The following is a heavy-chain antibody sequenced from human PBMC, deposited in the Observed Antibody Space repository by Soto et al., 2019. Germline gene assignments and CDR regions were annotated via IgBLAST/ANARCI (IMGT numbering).Heavy chain of an antibody. CDR1: GGSISSYY. CDR2: IYYSGST. Sequence: SETLSLTCTVSGGSISSYYWSWIRQPPGKGLEWIGYIYYSGSTNYNPSLKSRVTISVDTSKNQFSLKLSSVTAADTAVYYCARDRGYYGSGSYLSYYYGMDVWGQGTTVTVSS. J-gene: IGHJ6*02. CDR3: ARDRGYYGSGSYLSYYYGMDV. V-gene: IGHV4-59*01. D-gene: IGHD3-10*01.